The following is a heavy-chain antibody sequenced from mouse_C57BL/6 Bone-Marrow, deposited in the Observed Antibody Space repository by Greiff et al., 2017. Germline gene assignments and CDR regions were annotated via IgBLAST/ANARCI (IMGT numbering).Heavy chain of an antibody. CDR3: ARPLYDYDGGPWFAY. Sequence: VQLKQSGPELVKPGASVKIPCKASGYTFTDYNMDWVKQSHGKSLEWIGDINPNNGGTIYNQKFKGKATLTVDKSSSTAYMELRSLTSEDTAVYYCARPLYDYDGGPWFAYWGQGTLVTVSA. D-gene: IGHD2-4*01. V-gene: IGHV1-18*01. CDR1: GYTFTDYN. CDR2: INPNNGGT. J-gene: IGHJ3*01.